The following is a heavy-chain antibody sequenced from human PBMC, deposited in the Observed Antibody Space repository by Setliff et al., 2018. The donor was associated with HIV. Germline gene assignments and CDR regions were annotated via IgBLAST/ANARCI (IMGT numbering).Heavy chain of an antibody. D-gene: IGHD2-15*01. V-gene: IGHV4-4*08. CDR3: ARLGRAIDDGGSSVRLDF. Sequence: SETLSLTCVVSDDSFTNYDWTWTRQSPGKALQWIGSISSTGTTNYSPSLRSRDTISIETSNTRFSLWLRSVTASDTATYYCARLGRAIDDGGSSVRLDFWGQGVLVTVSS. CDR1: DDSFTNYD. J-gene: IGHJ4*02. CDR2: ISSTGTT.